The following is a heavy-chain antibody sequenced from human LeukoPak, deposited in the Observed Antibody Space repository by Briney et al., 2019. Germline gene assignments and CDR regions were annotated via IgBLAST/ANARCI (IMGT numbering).Heavy chain of an antibody. Sequence: QPGGSLRLSCAASGFTFSSYGMHWVRQAPGKGLEWVAVIWYDGSNKYYADSVKGRFTISRDNSKNTLYLQMNSLRAEDTAVYYCARDRNGNNPVAGMTLEENYYYGMDVWGQGTTVTVSS. D-gene: IGHD6-19*01. J-gene: IGHJ6*02. V-gene: IGHV3-33*01. CDR2: IWYDGSNK. CDR1: GFTFSSYG. CDR3: ARDRNGNNPVAGMTLEENYYYGMDV.